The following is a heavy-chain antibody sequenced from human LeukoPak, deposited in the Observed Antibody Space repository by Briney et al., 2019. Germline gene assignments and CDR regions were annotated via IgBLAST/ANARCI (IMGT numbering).Heavy chain of an antibody. CDR3: ARVLIGNYDFWSGLFDY. CDR1: GGSISSYY. V-gene: IGHV4-59*01. J-gene: IGHJ4*02. D-gene: IGHD3-3*01. Sequence: PSETLSLTCTVSGGSISSYYWSWIRQPPGKGLEWIRYIYYSGSTNYNPSLKSRVTISVDTSKNQFSLKLSSVTAADTAVYYCARVLIGNYDFWSGLFDYWGQGTLVTVSS. CDR2: IYYSGST.